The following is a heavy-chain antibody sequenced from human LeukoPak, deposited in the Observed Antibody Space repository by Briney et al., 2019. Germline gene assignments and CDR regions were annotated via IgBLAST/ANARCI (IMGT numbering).Heavy chain of an antibody. J-gene: IGHJ4*02. CDR2: IYYSGST. D-gene: IGHD3-22*01. CDR3: ARGPTYYYDSSGYYLPAFRYFDY. Sequence: SQTLSLTCTVSGGSISSGGYYWSWIRQHPGKGLEWIGYIYYSGSTYYNPSLKSRVTISVDTSKNQFSLKLSSVTAADTAVYYCARGPTYYYDSSGYYLPAFRYFDYWGQGTLVTVSS. CDR1: GGSISSGGYY. V-gene: IGHV4-31*03.